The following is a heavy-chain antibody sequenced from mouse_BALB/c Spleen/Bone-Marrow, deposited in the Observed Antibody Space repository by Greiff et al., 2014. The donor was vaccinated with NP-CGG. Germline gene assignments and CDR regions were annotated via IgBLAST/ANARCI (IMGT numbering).Heavy chain of an antibody. CDR3: ARDRGLLRFDY. CDR1: GFTFTDYY. CDR2: IRNKANGYTT. D-gene: IGHD2-3*01. V-gene: IGHV7-3*02. Sequence: EVQLVESGGGLVQPGGSPRLSCATSGFTFTDYYMSWVRQPPGKALEWLGFIRNKANGYTTEYSASVKGRFTISRDNSQSILYLQMNTLRAEDSATYYCARDRGLLRFDYWGQGTTLTVSS. J-gene: IGHJ2*01.